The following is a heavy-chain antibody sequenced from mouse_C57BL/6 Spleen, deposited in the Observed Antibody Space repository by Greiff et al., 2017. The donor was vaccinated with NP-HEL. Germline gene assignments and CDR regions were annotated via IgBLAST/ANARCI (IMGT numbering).Heavy chain of an antibody. CDR3: ARGTTVKIAY. V-gene: IGHV1-82*01. CDR2: IYPGDGDT. Sequence: QVQLKQSGPELVKPGASVKISCKASGYAFSSSWMNWVKQRPGKGLEWIGRIYPGDGDTNYNVKFKGKATLTADKSSSTAYMQLSSLTSEDSAVYFCARGTTVKIAYWGQGTLVTVSA. J-gene: IGHJ3*01. D-gene: IGHD1-1*01. CDR1: GYAFSSSW.